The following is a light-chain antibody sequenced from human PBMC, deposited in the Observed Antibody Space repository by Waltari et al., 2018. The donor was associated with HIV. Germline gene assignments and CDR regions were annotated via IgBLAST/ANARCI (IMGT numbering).Light chain of an antibody. CDR3: SSHTTSSTLYV. Sequence: QSALTPPPSLSGSPGQSITISFTSTISAIADYDSVSWYQQHPGKAHKRMIDEVNNRPSGISNRFTGSKSGNTASLTISGLQDEDEADYDCSSHTTSSTLYVFGTGTKVTVL. J-gene: IGLJ1*01. V-gene: IGLV2-14*01. CDR2: EVN. CDR1: ISAIADYDS.